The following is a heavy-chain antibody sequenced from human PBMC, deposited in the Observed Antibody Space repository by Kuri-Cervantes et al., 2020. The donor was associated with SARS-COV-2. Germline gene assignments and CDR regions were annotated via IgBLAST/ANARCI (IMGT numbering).Heavy chain of an antibody. CDR1: GFTFSDYY. D-gene: IGHD1-26*01. CDR2: ISSSGSTI. CDR3: VKDKGAVGYYFDY. Sequence: GESLKISCAASGFTFSDYYMSWIRQAPGKGLEWVSYISSSGSTIYYADSVKGRFTISRDNNRSSLYLQMNSLRPEDTAFYFCVKDKGAVGYYFDYWGQGTLVTVSS. V-gene: IGHV3-11*01. J-gene: IGHJ4*02.